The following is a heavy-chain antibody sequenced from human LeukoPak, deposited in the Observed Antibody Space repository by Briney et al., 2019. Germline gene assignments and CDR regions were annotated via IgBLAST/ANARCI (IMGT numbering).Heavy chain of an antibody. Sequence: GGSLRLSCTTSAFTFGDYGMSWFHQAPGKGVEWVGFIRSKAYGGTTEYAASVKGRFTISRDDSKSIAYLQMNSLKTEDTAVYYCSRDRHNNNCYTGFRVDYWGQGTLVTVSS. J-gene: IGHJ4*02. D-gene: IGHD1-1*01. CDR2: IRSKAYGGTT. V-gene: IGHV3-49*03. CDR1: AFTFGDYG. CDR3: SRDRHNNNCYTGFRVDY.